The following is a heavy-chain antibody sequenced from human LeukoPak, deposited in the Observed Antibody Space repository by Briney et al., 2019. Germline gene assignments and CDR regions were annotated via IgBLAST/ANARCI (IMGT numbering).Heavy chain of an antibody. CDR2: IYSGGNT. Sequence: GGSLRLSCAASGITVSSNYMTWVRQAPGKGLEWVSVIYSGGNTYYADSVKDRFTISRDKSKNTLYIQMNSLRAEDTAVYYCARVVVGSGSPDYWGQGTLVTVSS. D-gene: IGHD3-10*01. CDR3: ARVVVGSGSPDY. V-gene: IGHV3-66*01. J-gene: IGHJ4*02. CDR1: GITVSSNY.